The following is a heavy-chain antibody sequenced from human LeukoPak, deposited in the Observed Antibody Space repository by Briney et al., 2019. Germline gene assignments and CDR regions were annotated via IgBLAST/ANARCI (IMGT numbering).Heavy chain of an antibody. CDR1: GFTVSSNY. CDR2: IYTDGST. J-gene: IGHJ4*02. D-gene: IGHD4/OR15-4a*01. Sequence: PGGSLRLSCSASGFTVSSNYMTWVRQAPGKGLEWVSLIYTDGSTYYADSVKGRFTISRDNSKNTLYLQMNSLRAEDTAVYYCAKDLGGDYGFDYWGQGTLVTVSS. V-gene: IGHV3-66*01. CDR3: AKDLGGDYGFDY.